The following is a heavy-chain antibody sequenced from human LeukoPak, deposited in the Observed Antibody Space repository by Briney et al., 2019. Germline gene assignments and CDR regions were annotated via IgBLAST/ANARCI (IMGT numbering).Heavy chain of an antibody. V-gene: IGHV3-30*18. J-gene: IGHJ4*02. CDR2: ISYDGSNK. CDR1: GFTFSSYG. Sequence: PGGSLRLSCAASGFTFSSYGMHWVRQAPGKGLEWVAVISYDGSNKYYADSVKGRFTISRDNSKNTLYLQMNSLRAEDTAVYYCAKAQVTYSSSCDYWGQGTLVTVPS. D-gene: IGHD6-6*01. CDR3: AKAQVTYSSSCDY.